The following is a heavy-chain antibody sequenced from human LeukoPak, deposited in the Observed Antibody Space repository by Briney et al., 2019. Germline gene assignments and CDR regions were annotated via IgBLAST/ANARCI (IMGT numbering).Heavy chain of an antibody. CDR3: TTRAIAVSGLGY. CDR2: IKSKTDDGTI. Sequence: SGGSLRLSCAASGFSFDTHSMNWVRQAPGKGLEWVGRIKSKTDDGTIDYAAPVKGRFTISRDDSKNTLYLQMNSLKTEDTALYYCTTRAIAVSGLGYWGQGTLVTVSS. V-gene: IGHV3-15*01. D-gene: IGHD6-19*01. CDR1: GFSFDTHS. J-gene: IGHJ4*02.